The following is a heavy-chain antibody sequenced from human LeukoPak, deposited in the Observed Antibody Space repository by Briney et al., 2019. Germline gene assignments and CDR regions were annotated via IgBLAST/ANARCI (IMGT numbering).Heavy chain of an antibody. CDR3: ARLRSEATSSSISVKRDNLPRRDTNYYYYYMDV. V-gene: IGHV4-61*02. J-gene: IGHJ6*03. CDR1: GGSISSGSYY. CDR2: IYTSGST. D-gene: IGHD6-6*01. Sequence: SETLSLTCTVSGGSISSGSYYWSWIRQPAGKGLEWIGRIYTSGSTNYNPSLKSRVTISVDTSKNQFSLKLSSVTAADTAVYYCARLRSEATSSSISVKRDNLPRRDTNYYYYYMDVWGKGTTVTVSS.